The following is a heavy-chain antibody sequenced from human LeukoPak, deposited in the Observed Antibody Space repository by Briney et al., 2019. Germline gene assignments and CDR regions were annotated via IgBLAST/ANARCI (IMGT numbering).Heavy chain of an antibody. CDR2: IWYDGSNK. J-gene: IGHJ4*02. D-gene: IGHD2-2*01. CDR1: GFTFSKYG. V-gene: IGHV3-30*02. CDR3: AKDIVRSTSCPDY. Sequence: GGSLRLSCAASGFTFSKYGMNWVRQAPGKGLEWVAIIWYDGSNKYFAESVMGRFTISRDNSKNSLYLQMNSLRTEDTALYYCAKDIVRSTSCPDYWGQGTLVTVSS.